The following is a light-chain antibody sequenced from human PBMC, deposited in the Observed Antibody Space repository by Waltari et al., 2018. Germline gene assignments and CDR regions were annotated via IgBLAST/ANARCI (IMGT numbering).Light chain of an antibody. CDR2: GAS. J-gene: IGKJ5*01. V-gene: IGKV1-12*01. CDR3: QQANSFPLT. Sequence: DIQMTQSPSSVSASVGDSVTITCWASQDISNWLAWYQQRPDKAPRLLIYGASRLQSGVPSRFSGSRSGTDFTLTISSVQPEDFATYYCQQANSFPLTFGQGTRLDIK. CDR1: QDISNW.